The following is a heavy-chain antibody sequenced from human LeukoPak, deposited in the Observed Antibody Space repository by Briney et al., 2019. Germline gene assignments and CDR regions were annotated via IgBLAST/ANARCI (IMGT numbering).Heavy chain of an antibody. CDR3: ARERNFYYYYYGMDV. D-gene: IGHD1-14*01. CDR1: GFTFSSYW. Sequence: PGGSLRLSCAASGFTFSSYWMHWVRQAPGKGLVWVSRINSDGSSTSYADSVKGRFTISRDNAKNTLYLQMNSLRAEDTAVYYCARERNFYYYYYGMDVWGKGTTVTVSS. V-gene: IGHV3-74*01. CDR2: INSDGSST. J-gene: IGHJ6*04.